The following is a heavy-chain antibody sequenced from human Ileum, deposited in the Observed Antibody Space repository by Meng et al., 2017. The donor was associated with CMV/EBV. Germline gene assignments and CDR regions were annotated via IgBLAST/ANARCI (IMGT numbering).Heavy chain of an antibody. D-gene: IGHD1-1*01. CDR1: GSTFKALA. CDR3: AKDSRDNWYYFDS. J-gene: IGHJ4*02. Sequence: APGSTFKALAMSWVPQAPGQELQSLSVVYSDGNNISSPDSVHGRFTVSRDTSKNTTYLQMNSLSAADKAVSYCAKDSRDNWYYFDSWGQGTLVTVSS. V-gene: IGHV3-23*03. CDR2: VYSDGNNI.